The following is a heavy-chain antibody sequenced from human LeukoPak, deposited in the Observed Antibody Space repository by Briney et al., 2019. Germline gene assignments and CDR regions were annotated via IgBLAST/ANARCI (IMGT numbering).Heavy chain of an antibody. J-gene: IGHJ4*02. CDR2: IYHSGST. CDR1: GYSISSGYY. V-gene: IGHV4-38-2*01. D-gene: IGHD3-10*01. CDR3: ARGGSGSYYDYYFDY. Sequence: SAPLSLTCAVSGYSISSGYYWGWIRQSPGKGLEWIGSIYHSGSTYYNPSLKSRVTISVDTSKNQFSLKLSSVTAADTAVYYCARGGSGSYYDYYFDYWGQGTLVTVSS.